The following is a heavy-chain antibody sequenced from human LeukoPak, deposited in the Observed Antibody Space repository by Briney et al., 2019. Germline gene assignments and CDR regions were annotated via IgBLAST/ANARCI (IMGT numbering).Heavy chain of an antibody. J-gene: IGHJ3*02. CDR1: GGSISSGGYY. CDR3: ALGIFNYYDSSGYSRGDAFDI. CDR2: IYYSGST. Sequence: PSETLSLTCTVSGGSISSGGYYWSWIRQHPGKGLEWIGYIYYSGSTYYNPSLKSRVTISVDTSKNQFSLKLSSVTAADTAVYYCALGIFNYYDSSGYSRGDAFDIWGQGAMVTVSS. D-gene: IGHD3-22*01. V-gene: IGHV4-31*03.